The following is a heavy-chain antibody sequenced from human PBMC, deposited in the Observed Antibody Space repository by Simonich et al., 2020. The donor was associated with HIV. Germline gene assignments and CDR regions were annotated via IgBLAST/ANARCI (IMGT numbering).Heavy chain of an antibody. CDR1: GGSFSGYY. V-gene: IGHV4-34*01. Sequence: QVRLQQWGAGLLKPSETLSLTCAVYGGSFSGYYWSWIRQSPGKGLEWIGEITHIGSTNYNPSLKGRVTISVDTSKNQFSLKLSSVTAADTAVFYCARGYCSRTSCMGGDTFDIWGQGTVVTVS. CDR2: ITHIGST. CDR3: ARGYCSRTSCMGGDTFDI. D-gene: IGHD2-2*01. J-gene: IGHJ3*02.